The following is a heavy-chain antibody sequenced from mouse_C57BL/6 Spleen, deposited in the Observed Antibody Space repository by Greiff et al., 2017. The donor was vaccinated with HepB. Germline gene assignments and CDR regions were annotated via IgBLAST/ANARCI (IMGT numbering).Heavy chain of an antibody. CDR2: ISSGGDYT. CDR3: TRGDYDYAWFAD. CDR1: GFTFSSYA. V-gene: IGHV5-9-1*02. J-gene: IGHJ3*01. Sequence: EVKVEESGEGLVKPGGSLKLSCEASGFTFSSYAMSGVRQTPEKRLEWVAYISSGGDYTYYADTVKGRFTISRDNARNTLYLQMSSLKSEDTAMYYCTRGDYDYAWFADWGQGTLATVSP. D-gene: IGHD2-4*01.